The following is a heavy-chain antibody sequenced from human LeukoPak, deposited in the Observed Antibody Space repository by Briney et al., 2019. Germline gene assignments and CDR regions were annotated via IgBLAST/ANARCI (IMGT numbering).Heavy chain of an antibody. CDR1: GGTFSSYA. CDR3: ARGSGDGYNSYYFDF. J-gene: IGHJ4*02. D-gene: IGHD5-24*01. V-gene: IGHV1-69*05. CDR2: IIPIFGTA. Sequence: SVKVSCKASGGTFSSYAISWVRQAPGQGLEWMGGIIPIFGTANYAQKFQGRVTITTDESTSTAYMELSSLRSEDTAVYYCARGSGDGYNSYYFDFWGQGTLVTVSS.